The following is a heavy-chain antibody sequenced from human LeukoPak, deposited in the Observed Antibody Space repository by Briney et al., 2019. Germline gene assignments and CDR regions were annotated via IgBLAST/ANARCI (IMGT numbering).Heavy chain of an antibody. D-gene: IGHD5-18*01. CDR2: INRDGSRT. V-gene: IGHV3-74*01. CDR1: GFTFSNHW. CDR3: ARGGSDTAMTHDY. Sequence: GGSLRLSCAASGFTFSNHWMHWVRQAPGKGLMWVSRINRDGSRTDYADSVKGRFTISRDDAKNTLYLQVNSLRAEDTAVYFCARGGSDTAMTHDYWGQGTLVTVSS. J-gene: IGHJ4*02.